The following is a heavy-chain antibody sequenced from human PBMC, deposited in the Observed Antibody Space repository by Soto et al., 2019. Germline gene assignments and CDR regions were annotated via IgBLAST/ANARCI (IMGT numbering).Heavy chain of an antibody. CDR2: INHSGST. D-gene: IGHD3-10*01. V-gene: IGHV4-34*01. J-gene: IGHJ4*02. CDR1: GGSFSGYY. Sequence: QVQLQQWGAGLLKPSETLSLTCAVYGGSFSGYYWSWIRQPPGKGLEWNGEINHSGSTNYNPSLKSRVTISVDTSNNQFSLKLSSVTAADTAVYYCARGRRGPGDHDYWGQGTMVTVSS. CDR3: ARGRRGPGDHDY.